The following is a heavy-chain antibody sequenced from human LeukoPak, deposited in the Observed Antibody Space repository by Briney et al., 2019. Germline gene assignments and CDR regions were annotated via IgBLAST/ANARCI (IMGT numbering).Heavy chain of an antibody. CDR2: TYYRSKWYN. CDR3: ARDTYYYGSGSYPFPFDY. D-gene: IGHD3-10*01. Sequence: SQTLSLTCAISGDSVSSNSAAWNWIRQSPSRGLKWLGRTYYRSKWYNDYAVSVKSRITINPDTSKNQFSLQLNSVTPEDTAVYYCARDTYYYGSGSYPFPFDYWGQGTLVTVSS. J-gene: IGHJ4*02. V-gene: IGHV6-1*01. CDR1: GDSVSSNSAA.